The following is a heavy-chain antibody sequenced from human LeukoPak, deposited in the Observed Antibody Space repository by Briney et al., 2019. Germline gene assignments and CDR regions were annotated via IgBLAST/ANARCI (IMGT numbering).Heavy chain of an antibody. J-gene: IGHJ5*02. Sequence: GGSLRLSCAASGFTFRSFAMSWVRLAPGKGLEWVSSISGSGARTYYADSVKGRFTISRDNSKNTLYLQMNSLRAEDTAVYYCTRLSNSSWYGHWGQGTLVTVSS. CDR3: TRLSNSSWYGH. D-gene: IGHD2/OR15-2a*01. CDR1: GFTFRSFA. CDR2: ISGSGART. V-gene: IGHV3-23*01.